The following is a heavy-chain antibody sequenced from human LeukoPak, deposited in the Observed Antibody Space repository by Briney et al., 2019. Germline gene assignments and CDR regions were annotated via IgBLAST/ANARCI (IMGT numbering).Heavy chain of an antibody. CDR2: ISYDGSNK. CDR1: GFTFSSYA. J-gene: IGHJ4*02. Sequence: PGRSLRLSCAASGFTFSSYAMHWVRQAPGKGLEWVAVISYDGSNKYYADSVKGRFTISRDNSKNTLYLQMNSLRAEDTAVYYCAKSGLNRFDYWGQGPLVTVSS. V-gene: IGHV3-30*04. D-gene: IGHD2-15*01. CDR3: AKSGLNRFDY.